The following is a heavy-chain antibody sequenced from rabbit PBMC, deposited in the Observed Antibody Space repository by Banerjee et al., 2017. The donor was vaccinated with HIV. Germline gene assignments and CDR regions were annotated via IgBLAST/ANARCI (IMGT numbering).Heavy chain of an antibody. CDR2: INTSTGNT. CDR1: GFSFSNSYW. D-gene: IGHD6-1*01. Sequence: QEQLEESGGGLVKPGGTLTLTCTASGFSFSNSYWACWVRQAPGKGLEWIACINTSTGNTVYASWAKGRFTISRTSSTTVTLQMNSLTAADTATYFCARSIDAGDAGYGYALGNLWGPGTLVTVS. V-gene: IGHV1S45*01. CDR3: ARSIDAGDAGYGYALGNL. J-gene: IGHJ4*01.